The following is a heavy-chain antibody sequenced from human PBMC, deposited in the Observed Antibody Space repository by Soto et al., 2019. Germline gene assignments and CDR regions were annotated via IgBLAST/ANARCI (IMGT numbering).Heavy chain of an antibody. CDR2: LSGGGGST. Sequence: EVQLLESGGGLVQPGGSLRLSCAASGFTFSSYAMSWVRQAPGKGLEWVSGLSGGGGSTYYADSVKGRFTISRDNSKNTLYLQMTRLRAEDKAVYYCAHAFVVTTVYYYGMDVWGQGTTVTVSS. V-gene: IGHV3-23*01. CDR1: GFTFSSYA. D-gene: IGHD4-17*01. CDR3: AHAFVVTTVYYYGMDV. J-gene: IGHJ6*02.